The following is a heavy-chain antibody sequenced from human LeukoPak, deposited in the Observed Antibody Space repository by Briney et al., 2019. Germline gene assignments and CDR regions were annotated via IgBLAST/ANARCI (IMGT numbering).Heavy chain of an antibody. Sequence: SVKVSCKASGYTFTGYYMHWVRQAPGQGLEWMGWINPNSGGTNYAQRFQGRVTMTRDTSISTAYMELSRLRSDDTAVYYCAREDIVVVSAAKDYWGQGTLVTVSS. V-gene: IGHV1-2*02. J-gene: IGHJ4*02. CDR1: GYTFTGYY. D-gene: IGHD2-2*01. CDR3: AREDIVVVSAAKDY. CDR2: INPNSGGT.